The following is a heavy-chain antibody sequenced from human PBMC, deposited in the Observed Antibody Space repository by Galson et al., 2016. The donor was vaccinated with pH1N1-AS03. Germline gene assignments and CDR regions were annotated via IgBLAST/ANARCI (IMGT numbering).Heavy chain of an antibody. CDR3: ARVRFVNGYPLEN. Sequence: SLRLSCAASGLTVSGNYMSWVRQPPGKGLEWVSLIYSGGTTFYAESLKGRFTISRDISKNTLYLQMNSLTIEDTALYYCARVRFVNGYPLENWGVGTLVTVSS. V-gene: IGHV3-66*02. CDR1: GLTVSGNY. J-gene: IGHJ4*02. CDR2: IYSGGTT. D-gene: IGHD5-18*01.